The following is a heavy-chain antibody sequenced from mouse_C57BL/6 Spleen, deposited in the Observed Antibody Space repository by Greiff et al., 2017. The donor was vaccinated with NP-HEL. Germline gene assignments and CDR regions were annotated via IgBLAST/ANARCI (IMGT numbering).Heavy chain of an antibody. V-gene: IGHV5-12*01. CDR1: GFTFSDYY. J-gene: IGHJ4*01. CDR3: ASYSNYGYYAMDY. CDR2: ISTGGGST. D-gene: IGHD2-5*01. Sequence: EVKVVESGGGLVQPGGSLKLSCAASGFTFSDYYMYWVRQTPEKRLEWVAYISTGGGSTYYQDTVKGRFTISRDNAKNTLYLQMSRLKSEDTAMYYCASYSNYGYYAMDYWGQGTSVTVSS.